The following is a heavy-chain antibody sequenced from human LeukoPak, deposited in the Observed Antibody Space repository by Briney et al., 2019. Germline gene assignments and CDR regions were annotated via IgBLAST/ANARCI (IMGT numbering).Heavy chain of an antibody. CDR2: FFYTGST. J-gene: IGHJ6*02. Sequence: SETLSLTCSVSGDSISIYYWNWIRQSPGKGLEWIGYFFYTGSTNYNPSLKSRVHMSVDTSNNQVSLTLRSVTAADTAVYYCARRPYHYHGLDVWGPGTTVIVSS. CDR1: GDSISIYY. CDR3: ARRPYHYHGLDV. V-gene: IGHV4-59*08.